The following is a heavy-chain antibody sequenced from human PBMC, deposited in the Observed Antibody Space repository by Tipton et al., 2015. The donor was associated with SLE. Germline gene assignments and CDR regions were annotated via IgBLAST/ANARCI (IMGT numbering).Heavy chain of an antibody. J-gene: IGHJ4*02. Sequence: SLRLSCAASGFTFSSYWMHWVRQAPGKGLVWVSRINSDGSSTSYADSVKGRFTISRDNSKNTLYLQMNSLRAEDTAVYYCARERLGQWLAFDYWGQGTLVTVSS. V-gene: IGHV3-74*01. D-gene: IGHD6-19*01. CDR1: GFTFSSYW. CDR2: INSDGSST. CDR3: ARERLGQWLAFDY.